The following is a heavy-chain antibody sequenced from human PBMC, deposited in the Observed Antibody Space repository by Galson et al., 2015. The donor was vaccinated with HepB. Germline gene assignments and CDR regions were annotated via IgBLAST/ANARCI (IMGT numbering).Heavy chain of an antibody. V-gene: IGHV6-1*01. J-gene: IGHJ4*02. CDR1: GDSVSSNSAA. CDR3: AGEGGGYSWGTFDY. Sequence: CAISGDSVSSNSAAWNWIRLSPSRGLEWLGRTFYRSKWYNDYALSVKGRIAINPDTSKNQFALHLNSETPEDTAVYYCAGEGGGYSWGTFDYWGQGTLVTVSS. CDR2: TFYRSKWYN. D-gene: IGHD2-15*01.